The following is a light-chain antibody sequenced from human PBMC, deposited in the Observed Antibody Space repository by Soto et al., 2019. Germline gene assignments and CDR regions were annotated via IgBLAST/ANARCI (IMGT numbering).Light chain of an antibody. CDR2: EVN. Sequence: QSVLTQPPSASGSPGQSVAISCTGTSSDVGGYNYVSWYQQHPGKAPKLMIYEVNKRPSGVPDRFSGSKSGNTASLTVSGLQAEDEANYYCQSYDSSLILYVFGTGTKVTVL. CDR1: SSDVGGYNY. J-gene: IGLJ1*01. CDR3: QSYDSSLILYV. V-gene: IGLV2-8*01.